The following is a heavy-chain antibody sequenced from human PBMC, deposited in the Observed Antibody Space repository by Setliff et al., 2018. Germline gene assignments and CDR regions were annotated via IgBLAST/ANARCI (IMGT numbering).Heavy chain of an antibody. D-gene: IGHD6-19*01. CDR3: ATKAVAGT. CDR1: GFTFSDYY. Sequence: PVGSLRLSCATSGFTFSDYYMSWIRQTPGKGLEWVAYISSSGSLIYYPDSVKGRFTISRDNAKKSVDLQMNSLRAEDTAVYYCATKAVAGTGGQGTLVTVSS. CDR2: ISSSGSLI. J-gene: IGHJ4*02. V-gene: IGHV3-11*01.